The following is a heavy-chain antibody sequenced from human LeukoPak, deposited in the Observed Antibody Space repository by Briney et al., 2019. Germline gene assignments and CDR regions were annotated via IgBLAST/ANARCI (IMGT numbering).Heavy chain of an antibody. CDR2: ISAYNGNT. CDR3: ARDVHSSGWYVWGTDYNWFDP. D-gene: IGHD6-19*01. J-gene: IGHJ5*02. CDR1: GYTFTSYG. Sequence: ASVKVSCKASGYTFTSYGISWVRQAPGQGLEWMGWISAYNGNTNYAQKLQGRVTMTTDTSTSTAYMELRSLRSDDTAVYYCARDVHSSGWYVWGTDYNWFDPWGQGTLVTVSS. V-gene: IGHV1-18*01.